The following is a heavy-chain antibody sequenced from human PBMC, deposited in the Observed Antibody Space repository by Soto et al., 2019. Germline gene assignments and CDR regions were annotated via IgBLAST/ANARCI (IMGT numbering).Heavy chain of an antibody. D-gene: IGHD6-6*01. Sequence: SETLSLTCTVSGGSISSSSYYWGWIRQPPGKGLEWIGSIYYSGSTYYNPSLKSRVTISVDTSKNQFSLKLSSVTAADTDVYDCAGEYSISSKYFQHWGQGTLVTVSS. J-gene: IGHJ1*01. CDR2: IYYSGST. CDR1: GGSISSSSYY. CDR3: AGEYSISSKYFQH. V-gene: IGHV4-39*07.